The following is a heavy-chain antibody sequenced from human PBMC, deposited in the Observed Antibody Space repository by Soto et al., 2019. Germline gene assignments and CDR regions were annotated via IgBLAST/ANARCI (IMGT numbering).Heavy chain of an antibody. V-gene: IGHV4-34*01. J-gene: IGHJ6*03. Sequence: PSETLSLTCAVYGGSFSGYYWSWIRQPPGKGLEWIGEINHSGSTNYNPSLKSRVTISVDTSKNQFSLKLSSVTAADTAVYYCARGRTDQYYYYYYMDVWGKGTTVTVSS. CDR2: INHSGST. CDR1: GGSFSGYY. CDR3: ARGRTDQYYYYYYMDV.